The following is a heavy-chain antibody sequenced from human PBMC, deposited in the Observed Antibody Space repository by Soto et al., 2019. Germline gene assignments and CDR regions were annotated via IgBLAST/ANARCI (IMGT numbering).Heavy chain of an antibody. CDR3: ARGPGIWTSFYI. CDR1: GATFSSYS. Sequence: QVHLIQSGAELKRPGSSVKVSCNASGATFSSYSITWLPQAPGQRLEGMGGIIPIFAKPTYAQKFPGRVAITADDSTIPVYMELASLTSEDTAVSYCARGPGIWTSFYIWGQGTPLTVSS. D-gene: IGHD3-3*01. J-gene: IGHJ3*02. CDR2: IIPIFAKP. V-gene: IGHV1-69*01.